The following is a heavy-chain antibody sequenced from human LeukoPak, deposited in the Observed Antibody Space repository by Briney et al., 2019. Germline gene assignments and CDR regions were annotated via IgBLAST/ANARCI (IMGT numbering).Heavy chain of an antibody. J-gene: IGHJ4*02. V-gene: IGHV4-4*02. D-gene: IGHD6-13*01. CDR2: IYHSGST. CDR1: GGSISSSNW. CDR3: ARAGATYSSSWTIDGQYYFDY. Sequence: PSETLSLTCAVSGGSISSSNWWSWVRQPPGKGLEWIGEIYHSGSTNYNPSLKSRVTISVDKSKNQFSLKLSSVTAADTAVYYCARAGATYSSSWTIDGQYYFDYWGQGTLVTVSS.